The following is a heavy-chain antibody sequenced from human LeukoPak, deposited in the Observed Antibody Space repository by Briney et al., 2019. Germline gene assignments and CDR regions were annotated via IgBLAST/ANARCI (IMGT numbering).Heavy chain of an antibody. CDR2: IIPIFGTA. V-gene: IGHV1-69*13. Sequence: SVKVSCKASGGTFSSYAISWVRQAPGQGLEWMGGIIPIFGTANYARKFQGRVTITADESTSTAYMELSSLRSEDTAVYYCARVNLRSEAFDIWGQGTMVTVSS. D-gene: IGHD4-17*01. CDR1: GGTFSSYA. CDR3: ARVNLRSEAFDI. J-gene: IGHJ3*02.